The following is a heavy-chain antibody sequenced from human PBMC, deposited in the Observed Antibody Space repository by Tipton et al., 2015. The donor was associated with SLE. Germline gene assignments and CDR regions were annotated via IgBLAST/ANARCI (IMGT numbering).Heavy chain of an antibody. CDR1: GFTFSSYD. Sequence: SLRLSCAASGFTFSSYDMNWVRQAPGKGLEWVAVISYEGSSVDYADSVKGRFTISRDNSKNTLYLQMNSLRAEDTAVYYCARTMTGGYFDYWGQGTLVTVSS. V-gene: IGHV3-30*03. D-gene: IGHD1-14*01. J-gene: IGHJ4*02. CDR3: ARTMTGGYFDY. CDR2: ISYEGSSV.